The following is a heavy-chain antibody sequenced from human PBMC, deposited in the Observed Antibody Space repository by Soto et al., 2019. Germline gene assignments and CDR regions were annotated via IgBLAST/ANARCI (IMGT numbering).Heavy chain of an antibody. Sequence: GGSLRLSCAASGFTFSSYSMNWVRQAPGKGLEWVSYISSSSSTIYYADSVKGRFTISRDNAKNSLYLQMNSLRAEDTAVYYCASASSSWNGPVRFADWGQGSLVTVSS. J-gene: IGHJ4*02. CDR3: ASASSSWNGPVRFAD. CDR1: GFTFSSYS. CDR2: ISSSSSTI. D-gene: IGHD6-13*01. V-gene: IGHV3-48*01.